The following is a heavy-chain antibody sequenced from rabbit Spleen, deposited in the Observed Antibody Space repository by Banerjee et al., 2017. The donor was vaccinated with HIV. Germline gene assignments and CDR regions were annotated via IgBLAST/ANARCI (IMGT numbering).Heavy chain of an antibody. CDR1: GFSFSSIDY. CDR2: IYTTNTYYT. D-gene: IGHD2-1*01. CDR3: ARHIDNYASKL. V-gene: IGHV1S40*01. Sequence: QSLEESGGDLVKPGASLTLTCKASGFSFSSIDYMCWVRQAPGKGLEWIACIYTTNTYYTYYATWAKGRFTISKTSSTTVTLQMTSLTAADTATYFCARHIDNYASKLWGPGTLVTVS. J-gene: IGHJ4*01.